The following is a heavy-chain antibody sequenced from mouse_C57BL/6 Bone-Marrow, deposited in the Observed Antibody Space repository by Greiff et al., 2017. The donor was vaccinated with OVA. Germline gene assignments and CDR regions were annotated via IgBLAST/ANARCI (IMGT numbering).Heavy chain of an antibody. D-gene: IGHD3-1*01. V-gene: IGHV1-50*01. CDR2: IDPYDSYT. CDR1: GYTFTSYW. J-gene: IGHJ3*01. Sequence: QVQLQQPGAELVKPGASVQLSCKASGYTFTSYWMQWVKQRPGQGLEWIGEIDPYDSYTNYTQKFKGKATLTVDTSSSTAYMQLSSLTSEDSAVDYCARKEELGRGFAYWGQGTLVTVSA. CDR3: ARKEELGRGFAY.